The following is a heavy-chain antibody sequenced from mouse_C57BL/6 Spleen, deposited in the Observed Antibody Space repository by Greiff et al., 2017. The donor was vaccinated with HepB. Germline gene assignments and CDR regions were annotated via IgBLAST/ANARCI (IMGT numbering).Heavy chain of an antibody. D-gene: IGHD2-4*01. V-gene: IGHV1-18*01. CDR3: ARSGGLRRALDY. Sequence: LMEPGASVKIPCKASGYTFTDYNMDWVKQSHGKSLEWIGDINPNNGGTIYNQKFKGKATLTVDKASSTAYMELRSLTSEDTAVYYCARSGGLRRALDYWGQGTTLTVSS. J-gene: IGHJ2*01. CDR1: GYTFTDYN. CDR2: INPNNGGT.